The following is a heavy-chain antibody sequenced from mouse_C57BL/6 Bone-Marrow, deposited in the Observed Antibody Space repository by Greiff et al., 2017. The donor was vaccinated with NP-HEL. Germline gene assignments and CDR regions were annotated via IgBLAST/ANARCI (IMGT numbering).Heavy chain of an antibody. J-gene: IGHJ2*01. CDR3: ASYYYDY. V-gene: IGHV1-81*01. Sequence: QVQLKQSGAELARPGASVKLSCKASGYTFTSYGISWVKQRTGQGLEWIGEIYPRSGNTYYNEKFKGKATLTADKSSSTAYMELRSLTSEDSAVYFCASYYYDYWGQGTTLTGSS. CDR2: IYPRSGNT. CDR1: GYTFTSYG. D-gene: IGHD1-1*01.